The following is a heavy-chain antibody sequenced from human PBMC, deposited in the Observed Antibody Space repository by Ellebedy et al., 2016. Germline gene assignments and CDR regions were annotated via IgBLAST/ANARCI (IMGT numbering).Heavy chain of an antibody. Sequence: GGSLRLSCAASGFTFSNYALSWVRQAPGKGLEWVSGISGLAGSTYYADSVKGRFTISRDNSKNMLYLQMNSLRAEDTAVHYCAKGMDYFDYWGQGTLVIVSS. CDR3: AKGMDYFDY. J-gene: IGHJ4*02. CDR1: GFTFSNYA. V-gene: IGHV3-23*01. D-gene: IGHD5-24*01. CDR2: ISGLAGST.